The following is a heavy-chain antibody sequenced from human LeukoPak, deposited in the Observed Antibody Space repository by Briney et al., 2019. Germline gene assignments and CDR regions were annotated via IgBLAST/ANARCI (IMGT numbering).Heavy chain of an antibody. CDR2: ISYDGINK. CDR1: GLTFSSYA. V-gene: IGHV3-30-3*01. J-gene: IGHJ4*02. Sequence: GGSLRLSCSASGLTFSSYAMHRVSQAPGNGLASASVISYDGINKYYADSVKGRFTISRDNSKNTLYLQMNSLRAEDTAVYYCARGGQYCSSTSCYNRNLDYWGQGTLVTVSS. CDR3: ARGGQYCSSTSCYNRNLDY. D-gene: IGHD2-2*02.